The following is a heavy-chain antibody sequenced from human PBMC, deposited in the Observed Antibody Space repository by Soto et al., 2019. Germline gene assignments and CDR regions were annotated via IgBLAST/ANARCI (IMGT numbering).Heavy chain of an antibody. V-gene: IGHV2-5*02. CDR2: LYWDGDK. Sequence: ESGPTLVNPTQTLTLTCTFSGFSLGTSGESVGWIRQPPRKALEWLATLYWDGDKRYSPSLRSRLTISKDTSESQVVLTMTNMDAADTATYFCAHRKRTITVATYFDYWGLGSLVTVSS. CDR1: GFSLGTSGES. D-gene: IGHD1-7*01. CDR3: AHRKRTITVATYFDY. J-gene: IGHJ4*02.